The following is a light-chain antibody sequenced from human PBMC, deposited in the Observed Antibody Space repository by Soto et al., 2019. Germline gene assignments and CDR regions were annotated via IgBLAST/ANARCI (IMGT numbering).Light chain of an antibody. Sequence: DLQMTQSPSTLSASVGDRVTITCRASQSVSTWLAWYQQAPGKAHKLLIFDASSLESGVPSRFSGSGSVTVCTLTISSLQPADFATYYCQQYSSYDIFGQGTNLEIK. CDR2: DAS. CDR1: QSVSTW. J-gene: IGKJ2*01. CDR3: QQYSSYDI. V-gene: IGKV1-5*01.